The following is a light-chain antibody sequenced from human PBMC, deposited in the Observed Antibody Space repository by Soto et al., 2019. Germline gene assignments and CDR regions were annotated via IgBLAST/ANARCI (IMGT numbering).Light chain of an antibody. J-gene: IGKJ5*01. V-gene: IGKV3-11*01. CDR1: QSVSSY. Sequence: EIVLTQSPATLSLSPGERATLSCRASQSVSSYLAWYQQKPGQAPRLLIYDASNRATGIPARFSGSGSGTDVALTISSLGPEDFAVYYCQQRSNWPSTFGQGTRLEIK. CDR2: DAS. CDR3: QQRSNWPST.